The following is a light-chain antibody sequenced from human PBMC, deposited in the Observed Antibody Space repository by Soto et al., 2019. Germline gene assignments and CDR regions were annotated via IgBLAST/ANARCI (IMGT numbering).Light chain of an antibody. J-gene: IGKJ4*01. CDR1: QSVSSY. V-gene: IGKV3-11*01. CDR2: DAS. Sequence: EIVLTQSPATLSLSPGERATLSCRASQSVSSYLAWYQQKPGQAPRLLIYDASNRATGIPARFSGSGSGTDSTLTISSLEPEEFAIYYCQQRSNWPPVTFGGGTKVEIK. CDR3: QQRSNWPPVT.